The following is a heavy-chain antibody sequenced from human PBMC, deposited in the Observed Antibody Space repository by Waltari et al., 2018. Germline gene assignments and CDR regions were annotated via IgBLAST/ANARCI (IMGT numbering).Heavy chain of an antibody. V-gene: IGHV4-38-2*01. Sequence: QVHLQESGTGLVKPSETLSLTCAVSGYSISFGCYWGWIRQPPGKGREWIASIYHSGRTYHNPSLKSRVSIAVDTSTNQFSLKLSSVTAADTAVYDGARVGIVVVPSDIHQGSAPWGQGTLVTVSS. D-gene: IGHD2-2*02. J-gene: IGHJ5*02. CDR2: IYHSGRT. CDR1: GYSISFGCY. CDR3: ARVGIVVVPSDIHQGSAP.